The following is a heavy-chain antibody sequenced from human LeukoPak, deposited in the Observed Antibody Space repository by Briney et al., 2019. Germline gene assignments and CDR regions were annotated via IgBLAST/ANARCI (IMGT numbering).Heavy chain of an antibody. D-gene: IGHD3-16*01. Sequence: SETLSLTCTVSGGSISSYYWSWIRQPPGKGLEWIGYIYYSGTTNYNPSLESRVTISVDTSKNQFSLKLSSVTAADTAVYYCARESFARDRGVAYWGQGSLVTVSS. CDR2: IYYSGTT. V-gene: IGHV4-59*01. J-gene: IGHJ4*02. CDR3: ARESFARDRGVAY. CDR1: GGSISSYY.